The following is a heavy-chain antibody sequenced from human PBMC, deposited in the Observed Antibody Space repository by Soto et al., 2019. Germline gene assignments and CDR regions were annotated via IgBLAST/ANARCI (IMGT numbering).Heavy chain of an antibody. D-gene: IGHD4-17*01. CDR3: ARDQYGYYYFGLDV. CDR1: RSTFSSYW. J-gene: IGHJ6*02. Sequence: PGGSLRLSCAASRSTFSSYWMTWVRQAPGKGLEWVANIKQDGNEKYYVDSVKGRFTISRDNAKDSLYLQMNSLRAEDTAVYYCARDQYGYYYFGLDVWGQGTTVTVSS. CDR2: IKQDGNEK. V-gene: IGHV3-7*03.